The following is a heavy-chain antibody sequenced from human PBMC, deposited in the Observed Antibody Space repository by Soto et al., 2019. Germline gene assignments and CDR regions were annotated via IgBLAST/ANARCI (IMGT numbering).Heavy chain of an antibody. V-gene: IGHV1-2*02. CDR1: GYTFTGYY. J-gene: IGHJ6*02. Sequence: QVQLVQSGAEVKKPGASVKVSCKASGYTFTGYYMHWVRQAPGQGLEWMGWINPNSGGTNYAQKFQGSVTMTRDTSISTAYMELSRLRSDDTAVYYCARAPYSSSWYDYYYGMDVGGQGTTVTVSS. CDR3: ARAPYSSSWYDYYYGMDV. CDR2: INPNSGGT. D-gene: IGHD6-13*01.